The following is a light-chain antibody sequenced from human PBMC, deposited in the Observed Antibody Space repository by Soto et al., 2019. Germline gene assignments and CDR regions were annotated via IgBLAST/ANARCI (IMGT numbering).Light chain of an antibody. J-gene: IGKJ2*01. CDR1: QSVSSSY. CDR3: QQDGSSPPYT. Sequence: EIVLTQSPGTLSLSPGERATLSCRASQSVSSSYLAWYQQRPGQAPRVLIYGASSRATCIPDRFSGSGSGTDFTLTISRLEPEDFAVYYCQQDGSSPPYTFGQGTKLEIK. V-gene: IGKV3-20*01. CDR2: GAS.